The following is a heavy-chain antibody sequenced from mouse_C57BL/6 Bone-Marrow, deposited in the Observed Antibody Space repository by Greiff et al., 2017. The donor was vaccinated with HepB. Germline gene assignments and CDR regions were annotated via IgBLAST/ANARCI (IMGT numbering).Heavy chain of an antibody. CDR3: ARRDGYYGFDY. V-gene: IGHV1-54*01. CDR1: GYAFTNYL. Sequence: VQLQQSGAELVRPGTSVKVSCKASGYAFTNYLIEWVKQRPGQGLEWIGVINPGSGGTNYNEKFKGKATLTADKSSSTAYMQLSSLTSADSAVYFCARRDGYYGFDYWGQGTTLTVSS. J-gene: IGHJ2*01. D-gene: IGHD2-3*01. CDR2: INPGSGGT.